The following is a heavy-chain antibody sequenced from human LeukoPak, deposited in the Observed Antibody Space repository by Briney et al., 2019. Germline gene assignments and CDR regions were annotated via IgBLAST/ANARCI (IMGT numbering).Heavy chain of an antibody. CDR2: IYHSGST. CDR3: AREYPIYGGLDY. CDR1: GYSISDGYF. J-gene: IGHJ4*02. Sequence: DPSETLSLTCTVSGYSISDGYFWGWIRQPPGKGLEWIGSIYHSGSTYYKLSLQSRVTLSLDTSKNQFSLKLSSVTAADTAVYYCAREYPIYGGLDYWGQGTLVTVSS. V-gene: IGHV4-38-2*02. D-gene: IGHD4-17*01.